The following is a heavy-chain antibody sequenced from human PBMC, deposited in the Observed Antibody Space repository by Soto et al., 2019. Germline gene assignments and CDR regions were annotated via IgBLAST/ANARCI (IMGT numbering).Heavy chain of an antibody. V-gene: IGHV3-21*01. CDR3: AREHGPTLAGMDV. D-gene: IGHD4-17*01. CDR2: ISSSSSYI. CDR1: GFTFSSYS. Sequence: GVLRLSCAASGFTFSSYSMNWVRQAPGKGLEWVSSISSSSSYIYYADSVKGRFTISRDNAKNSLYLQMNSLRAEDTAVYYCAREHGPTLAGMDVWGQGTTVTVSS. J-gene: IGHJ6*02.